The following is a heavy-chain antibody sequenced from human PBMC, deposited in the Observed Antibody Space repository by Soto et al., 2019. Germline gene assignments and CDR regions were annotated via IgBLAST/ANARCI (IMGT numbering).Heavy chain of an antibody. V-gene: IGHV4-34*01. CDR3: ARGPRAYYDFWSGYRFMDY. J-gene: IGHJ4*02. D-gene: IGHD3-3*01. CDR1: GGSFSGYY. CDR2: INHSGST. Sequence: SETLSLTCAVYGGSFSGYYWSWIRQPPGKGLEWIGEINHSGSTNYNPSLKSRVTISVDTSKNQFSLKLSSVTAADTAVYYCARGPRAYYDFWSGYRFMDYWGQGTLVTVSS.